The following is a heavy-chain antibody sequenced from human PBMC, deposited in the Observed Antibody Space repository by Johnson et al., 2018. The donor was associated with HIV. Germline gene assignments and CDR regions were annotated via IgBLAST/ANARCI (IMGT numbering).Heavy chain of an antibody. Sequence: QVQLVESGGGVVQPERSLRLSCAASGFTFSSYAMHWVRQAPGTGLEWVAVISYDGSNKYYADSVKGRFTISRDNSRNTLYLQMNSLRAEDTAVYYCARVQVAMATIGYAFDIWGQGTMVTVSS. D-gene: IGHD5-12*01. V-gene: IGHV3-30*04. CDR3: ARVQVAMATIGYAFDI. CDR2: ISYDGSNK. J-gene: IGHJ3*02. CDR1: GFTFSSYA.